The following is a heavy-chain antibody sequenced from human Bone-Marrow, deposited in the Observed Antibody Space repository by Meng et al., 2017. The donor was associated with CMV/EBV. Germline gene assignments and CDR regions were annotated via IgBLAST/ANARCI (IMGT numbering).Heavy chain of an antibody. CDR3: AGGSSRSDAFDI. V-gene: IGHV3-21*01. D-gene: IGHD2-15*01. CDR2: ISSSSSYI. CDR1: GFTFSSYS. J-gene: IGHJ3*02. Sequence: GESLKISCAASGFTFSSYSMNWVRQAPGKGLEWVSSISSSSSYIYYADSVKGRFTISRDNAKNSLYLQMNSLRAEDTAVYYCAGGSSRSDAFDIWGQGPMVTVSS.